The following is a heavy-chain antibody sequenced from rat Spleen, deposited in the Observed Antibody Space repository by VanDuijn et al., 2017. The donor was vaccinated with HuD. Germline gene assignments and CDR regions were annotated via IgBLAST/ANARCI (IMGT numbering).Heavy chain of an antibody. Sequence: EVKLVESGGGLVQPGRSLKLSCAASGFNFNDYWMCWVRQAPGKGLEWVGDINKDSGTISYRDSVKGRFTISRDNAKSTLYLQMDSLRSEDTATYYCSPLPGSNLDYWGQGVMVTASS. CDR1: GFNFNDYW. D-gene: IGHD1-4*01. J-gene: IGHJ2*01. V-gene: IGHV5-31*01. CDR3: SPLPGSNLDY. CDR2: INKDSGTI.